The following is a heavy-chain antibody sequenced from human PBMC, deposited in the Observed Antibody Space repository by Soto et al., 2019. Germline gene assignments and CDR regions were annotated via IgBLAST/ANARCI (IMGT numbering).Heavy chain of an antibody. CDR1: GFTFSNAW. CDR2: IKSKTDGGTT. V-gene: IGHV3-15*01. J-gene: IGHJ6*02. Sequence: GGSLRLSCAASGFTFSNAWMSWVRQAPGKGLEWVGRIKSKTDGGTTDYAAPVKGRFTISRDDSKNTLYLQMNSLKTEDTAVYYCTTDYGGIVGATKYYYGMDVWGQGTTVTVSS. CDR3: TTDYGGIVGATKYYYGMDV. D-gene: IGHD1-26*01.